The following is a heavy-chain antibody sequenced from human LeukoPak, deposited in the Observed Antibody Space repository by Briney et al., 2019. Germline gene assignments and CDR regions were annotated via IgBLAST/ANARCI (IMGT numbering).Heavy chain of an antibody. D-gene: IGHD3-9*01. CDR3: SRDGAVLRYFDWFEHPGAFDI. CDR2: IRSKAYGGTT. J-gene: IGHJ3*02. Sequence: QTGGSLRLSCTASGFTFGDYAMSWFRQAPGKGLEWVGFIRSKAYGGTTEYAASVKGRFTISRDDSKSIAYLQMNSLKTEDTAVYYCSRDGAVLRYFDWFEHPGAFDIWGQGTMVTVSS. V-gene: IGHV3-49*03. CDR1: GFTFGDYA.